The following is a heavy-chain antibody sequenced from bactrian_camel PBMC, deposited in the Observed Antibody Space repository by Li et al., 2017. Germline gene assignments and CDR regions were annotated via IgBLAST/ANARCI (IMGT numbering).Heavy chain of an antibody. J-gene: IGHJ4*01. CDR2: INSAGGMT. D-gene: IGHD1*01. Sequence: VQLVESGGGLVQPGGSLRLSCATSGFTFARNKMNWVRQFPGKGWVDWVSTINSAGGMTSYADSVRGRFTISRDNAKNMLYLQLDNLKTEDTARYYCSIGEVDSAIPPGPGTQVTVS. V-gene: IGHV3S40*01. CDR1: GFTFARNK.